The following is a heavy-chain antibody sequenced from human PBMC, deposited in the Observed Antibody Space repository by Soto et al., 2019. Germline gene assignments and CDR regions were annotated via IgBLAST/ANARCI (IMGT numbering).Heavy chain of an antibody. CDR1: GGSFSDFY. CDR3: GPRGAVADPRGY. Sequence: PSETLSLTCTVYGGSFSDFYWTWIRQPPGKGLEWIGEINHSGSTNYNPSLKSRAAISVDTSKNQFSLNLTSVTAADTAVYYCGPRGAVADPRGYWGQGTLVTVSS. CDR2: INHSGST. V-gene: IGHV4-34*01. J-gene: IGHJ4*02. D-gene: IGHD6-19*01.